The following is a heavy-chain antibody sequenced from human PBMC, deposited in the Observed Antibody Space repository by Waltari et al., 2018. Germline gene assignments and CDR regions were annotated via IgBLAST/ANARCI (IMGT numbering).Heavy chain of an antibody. CDR2: IFFGGGDS. Sequence: QVQLVESGGGVVQPGMSLRLSCAASGFSLCTYGMHWVRQAPGKGLEWVALIFFGGGDSFYADSVRGRFTISRDNSKNTLYLDINSLRLDDTAIYYCAKDAFGNTYLDHWGQGTLVTVSS. CDR3: AKDAFGNTYLDH. V-gene: IGHV3-30*19. J-gene: IGHJ4*02. D-gene: IGHD3-10*01. CDR1: GFSLCTYG.